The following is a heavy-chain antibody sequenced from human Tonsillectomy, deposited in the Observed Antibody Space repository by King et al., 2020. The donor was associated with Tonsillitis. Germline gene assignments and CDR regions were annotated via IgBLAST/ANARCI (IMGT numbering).Heavy chain of an antibody. CDR1: GFTFSSYG. V-gene: IGHV3-23*04. CDR2: ISDSGGST. CDR3: AKAPIAPRQNYYYYYYMDV. J-gene: IGHJ6*03. Sequence: VQLVESGGGLVHPGGSLRLSCAASGFTFSSYGMSWVRQAPGKGLEWVSGISDSGGSTYYADSVKGRLTISRDNSKNTLYVQMNSLRAEDTAVYYYAKAPIAPRQNYYYYYYMDVWGKGTTVTVS. D-gene: IGHD6-6*01.